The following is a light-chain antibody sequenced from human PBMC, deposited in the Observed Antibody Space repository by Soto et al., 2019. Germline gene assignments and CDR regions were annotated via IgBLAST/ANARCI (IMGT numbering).Light chain of an antibody. CDR1: SSDIGGYNY. CDR3: SSYTNSDTWV. V-gene: IGLV2-14*01. Sequence: QSALTQPASVSGSPGQSITISCTGSSSDIGGYNYVSWYQQYPGKAPKLMTYEVSNRPSGISNRFSASKSGNTASLTISGLQAEDETDYYCSSYTNSDTWVFGGGTKLTVL. J-gene: IGLJ3*02. CDR2: EVS.